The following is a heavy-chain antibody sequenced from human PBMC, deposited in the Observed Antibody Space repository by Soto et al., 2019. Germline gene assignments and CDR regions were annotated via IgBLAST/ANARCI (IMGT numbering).Heavy chain of an antibody. J-gene: IGHJ3*02. D-gene: IGHD4-17*01. CDR2: ISSSSSYT. V-gene: IGHV3-11*03. CDR1: GFTFSDYY. Sequence: GGSLRLSCAASGFTFSDYYMSWIRQAPGKGLEWVSYISSSSSYTNYADSVKGRFTISRDNAKNSLYLQMNSLRAEDTAVYYCATQTYGDYDAFDIWGQGTMVTVSS. CDR3: ATQTYGDYDAFDI.